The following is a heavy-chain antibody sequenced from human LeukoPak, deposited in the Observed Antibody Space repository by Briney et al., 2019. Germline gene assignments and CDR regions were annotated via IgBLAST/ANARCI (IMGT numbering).Heavy chain of an antibody. V-gene: IGHV1-2*02. CDR3: ARGAYQLPFNNWFDP. CDR2: INPNSGGT. Sequence: GASAKVSCKASGYTFTGYYMHWVRQAPGQGLEWMGWINPNSGGTNYAQKFQGRVTMTRDTSISTAYMELSRLRSDDTAVYYCARGAYQLPFNNWFDPWGQGTLVTVSS. J-gene: IGHJ5*02. D-gene: IGHD2-2*01. CDR1: GYTFTGYY.